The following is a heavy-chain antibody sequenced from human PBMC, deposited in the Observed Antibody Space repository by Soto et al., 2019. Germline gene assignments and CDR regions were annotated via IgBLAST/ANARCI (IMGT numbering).Heavy chain of an antibody. J-gene: IGHJ5*02. V-gene: IGHV1-46*01. Sequence: QVQLVQSGAEVKKPGASVKVSCKASGYTFTSYYMHWVRQAPGQGLEWMGIINPSGGSTSYAQKFQGRGTMTRDTSTSTVYMGLSSLRSEDTAVYYCARHDYGSGFDPWGQGTLVTVSS. CDR1: GYTFTSYY. CDR2: INPSGGST. CDR3: ARHDYGSGFDP. D-gene: IGHD4-17*01.